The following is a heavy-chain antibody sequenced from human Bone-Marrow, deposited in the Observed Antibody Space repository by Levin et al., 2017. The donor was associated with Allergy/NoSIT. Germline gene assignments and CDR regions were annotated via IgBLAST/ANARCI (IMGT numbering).Heavy chain of an antibody. CDR1: GFDFNTHD. CDR2: ISGNSHYV. Sequence: GGSLRLSCRGSGFDFNTHDMNWVRQAPGQGLEWVSSISGNSHYVYYADSVKGRFSISRDNAKNSMFLHMNSLRVEETAVYYCARSQGRRWWAYYYYGMDVWGRGTTLTVSS. CDR3: ARSQGRRWWAYYYYGMDV. J-gene: IGHJ6*02. D-gene: IGHD3-10*01. V-gene: IGHV3-21*06.